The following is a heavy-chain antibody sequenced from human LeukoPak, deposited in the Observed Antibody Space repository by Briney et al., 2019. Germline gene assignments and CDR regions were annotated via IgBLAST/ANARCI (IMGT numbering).Heavy chain of an antibody. D-gene: IGHD3-22*01. Sequence: ASVKVSCKASGYTFTSYGISWVRQAPGQGLKWMGWIGAYNGNTNYAQKLQGRVTMTTDTSTSAAYMELRSLRSDDTAVYYCNYYDSSGALDYWGQGTLVTVSS. J-gene: IGHJ4*02. CDR1: GYTFTSYG. CDR3: NYYDSSGALDY. V-gene: IGHV1-18*01. CDR2: IGAYNGNT.